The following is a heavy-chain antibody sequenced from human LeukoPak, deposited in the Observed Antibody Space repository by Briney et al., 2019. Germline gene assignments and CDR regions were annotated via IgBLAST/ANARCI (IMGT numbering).Heavy chain of an antibody. CDR2: INPNSGGT. V-gene: IGHV1-2*06. CDR3: ARDGYTGTYYGIDY. D-gene: IGHD1-26*01. J-gene: IGHJ4*02. CDR1: GYTFTGYY. Sequence: ASVKVSCKASGYTFTGYYIHWVRQAPGQGLEWMGRINPNSGGTNYAQKFQGRVIMTRDTSISTAYMELRRLRSDDTAVYYCARDGYTGTYYGIDYWGQGTLVTVSS.